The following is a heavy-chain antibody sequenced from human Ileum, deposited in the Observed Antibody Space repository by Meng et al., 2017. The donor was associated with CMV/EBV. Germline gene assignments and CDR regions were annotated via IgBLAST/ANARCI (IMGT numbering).Heavy chain of an antibody. V-gene: IGHV3-7*01. CDR1: GFTFSSHW. CDR2: IERDGGGK. CDR3: AGDLGNWNDVTQDYYFGMDV. J-gene: IGHJ6*02. Sequence: GGSLRLSCVGSGFTFSSHWMSWVRQAPGKGLEWVANIERDGGGKYYVDSVKGRFTISRDNGKNSLYLQMNSLRAEDTAGYYCAGDLGNWNDVTQDYYFGMDVWGRGTTVTVSS. D-gene: IGHD1-20*01.